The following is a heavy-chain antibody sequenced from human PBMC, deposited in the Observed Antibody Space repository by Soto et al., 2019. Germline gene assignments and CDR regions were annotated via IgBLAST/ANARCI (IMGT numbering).Heavy chain of an antibody. V-gene: IGHV2-5*02. D-gene: IGHD3-10*01. J-gene: IGHJ1*01. CDR2: IYWDDGK. CDR1: GFSLNTGGVT. Sequence: SGPTLVNPTQTLTLTCVFSGFSLNTGGVTVGWIRQPPGKALEWVALIYWDDGKRYSPSLKSRLTITKETSRNQVVLTMTNVDPEDTATYFCAHSPAPRVYFQHWGEGTLVTVSS. CDR3: AHSPAPRVYFQH.